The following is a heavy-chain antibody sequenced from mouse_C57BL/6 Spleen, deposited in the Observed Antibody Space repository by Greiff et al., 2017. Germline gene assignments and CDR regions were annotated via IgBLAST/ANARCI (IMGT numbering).Heavy chain of an antibody. CDR3: ARGYGYDGDWFAY. D-gene: IGHD2-2*01. J-gene: IGHJ3*01. Sequence: VQLQQPGADLVKPGASVKMSCKASGYTFTSYWITWVKQRPGQGLEWIGDIYPGSGSTNYNEKFKSKATLTVDTSSSTAYMQLSSLTSEDSAVYYCARGYGYDGDWFAYWGQGTLVTVSA. V-gene: IGHV1-55*01. CDR1: GYTFTSYW. CDR2: IYPGSGST.